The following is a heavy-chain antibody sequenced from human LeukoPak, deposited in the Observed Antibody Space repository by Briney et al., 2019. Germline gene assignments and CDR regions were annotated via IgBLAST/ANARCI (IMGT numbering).Heavy chain of an antibody. D-gene: IGHD3-22*01. V-gene: IGHV3-23*01. J-gene: IGHJ4*02. Sequence: GGSLRLSCAASGFTFSSYAMSWVRQAPGKGLEWVSAISGSGASTYYADSVKGRFTISRDNSKNTLYLQMNSLRVEDTAVYYCAKGRAGNYYYDSSGYWGQGTLVTVSS. CDR3: AKGRAGNYYYDSSGY. CDR2: ISGSGAST. CDR1: GFTFSSYA.